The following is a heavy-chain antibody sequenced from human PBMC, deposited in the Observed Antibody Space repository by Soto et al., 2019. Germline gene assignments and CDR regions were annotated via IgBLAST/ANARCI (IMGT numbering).Heavy chain of an antibody. Sequence: QVQLQQSGAGLLKPSETLSLTCAVYGGSFSTDYWSWIRQPPGKGLEWIGEINPSGGTNYNPSLTCRVPISVATSKIQFSLKSSSVTAADTAGYYCGRVLSARASRDFDYWGQGTLVTVSS. V-gene: IGHV4-34*01. CDR3: GRVLSARASRDFDY. CDR1: GGSFSTDY. J-gene: IGHJ4*02. CDR2: INPSGGT.